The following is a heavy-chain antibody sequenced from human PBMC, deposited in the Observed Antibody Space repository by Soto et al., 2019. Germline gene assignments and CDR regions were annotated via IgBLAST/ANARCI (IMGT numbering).Heavy chain of an antibody. CDR3: ARGGYDLKSCDP. CDR2: ISSSGSYI. V-gene: IGHV3-21*01. CDR1: GFTVSSYS. Sequence: EVQLVESGGGLVKHGGSLRLSCAASGFTVSSYSMGWVRQAPGKGLEWVAYISSSGSYIYYADSVKGRFTVSRDNAKKSVLLQMNSLRAEDTAVYYCARGGYDLKSCDPWCQGNLVTVSS. J-gene: IGHJ5*02. D-gene: IGHD3-22*01.